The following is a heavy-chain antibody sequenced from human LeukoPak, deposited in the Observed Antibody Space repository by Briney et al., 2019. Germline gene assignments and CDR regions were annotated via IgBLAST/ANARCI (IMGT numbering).Heavy chain of an antibody. Sequence: GASLKVSCKASGYTFTSYGISWVRQAPGQGLEWMGWISAYNGNTNYAQKLQGRVTMTTDTSTSTAYMELRSLRSDDTAVYYCARDPYDFWSGYPNYYYYGMDVWGQGTTVTVSS. J-gene: IGHJ6*02. CDR1: GYTFTSYG. CDR3: ARDPYDFWSGYPNYYYYGMDV. V-gene: IGHV1-18*01. D-gene: IGHD3-3*01. CDR2: ISAYNGNT.